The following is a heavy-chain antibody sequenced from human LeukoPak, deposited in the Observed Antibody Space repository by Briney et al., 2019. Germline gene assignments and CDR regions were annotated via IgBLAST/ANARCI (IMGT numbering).Heavy chain of an antibody. J-gene: IGHJ4*02. CDR1: GFTFSSYS. Sequence: GGSLRLSCAASGFTFSSYSMNWVRQAPGKGLEWVSSISSSNYYIYYADSVQGRFTISRDNAKNSLYLEMNSLRADDTAVYYCVRVYSGCPDPAYWGQGTRVSVSS. CDR3: VRVYSGCPDPAY. V-gene: IGHV3-21*01. CDR2: ISSSNYYI. D-gene: IGHD1-26*01.